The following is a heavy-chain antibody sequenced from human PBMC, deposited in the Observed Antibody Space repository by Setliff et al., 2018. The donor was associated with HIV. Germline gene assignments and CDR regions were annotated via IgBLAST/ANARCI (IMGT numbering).Heavy chain of an antibody. CDR1: GFTFSSYW. V-gene: IGHV3-74*01. CDR3: ARDVKGHIYGSTYWYFDL. Sequence: AGGSLRLSCAASGFTFSSYWMYWVRQAPGKGLVWVSRINSDGSSTSYADSVKGRFTISRDNAKNTLFLQMNSLRAEDTAVYYCARDVKGHIYGSTYWYFDLWGRGTLVTVPQ. D-gene: IGHD5-18*01. CDR2: INSDGSST. J-gene: IGHJ2*01.